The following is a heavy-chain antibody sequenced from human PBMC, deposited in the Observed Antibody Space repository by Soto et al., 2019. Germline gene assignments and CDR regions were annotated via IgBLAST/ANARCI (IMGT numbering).Heavy chain of an antibody. Sequence: GGSLRLSCVASGFAFGNYPMAWVRQTPGKGLQWISTISGTGGMTDYEDSVRGRFTVSIDHSKDTVHLQMTSLRGDDTAVYYCPQDRTMAPGIRAFDIWGQGTTATVSS. CDR3: PQDRTMAPGIRAFDI. D-gene: IGHD1-1*01. CDR1: GFAFGNYP. V-gene: IGHV3-23*01. J-gene: IGHJ3*02. CDR2: ISGTGGMT.